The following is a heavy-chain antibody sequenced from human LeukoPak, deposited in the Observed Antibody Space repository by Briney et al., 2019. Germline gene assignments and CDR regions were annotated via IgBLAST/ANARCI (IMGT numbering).Heavy chain of an antibody. J-gene: IGHJ4*02. CDR3: ARIRCTTTGRYVDY. CDR2: IYYSGST. CDR1: GGSISSSSYY. D-gene: IGHD2-2*01. Sequence: SETLSLTCTVSGGSISSSSYYWGWIRQPPGKGLEWIGSIYYSGSTYYNPSLKSRVTISVDTSKNQFSLKLTSVNAVDTAVYYCARIRCTTTGRYVDYWGQGTLVTVSS. V-gene: IGHV4-39*07.